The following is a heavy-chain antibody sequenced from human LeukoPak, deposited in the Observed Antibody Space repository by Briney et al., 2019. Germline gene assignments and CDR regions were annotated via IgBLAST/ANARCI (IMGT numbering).Heavy chain of an antibody. CDR2: ISSSSSTI. V-gene: IGHV3-48*01. D-gene: IGHD4-23*01. Sequence: GGSLRLSCAASGFTFSSYSMNWVRQAPGKGLEWVSYISSSSSTIYYADSVKGRFTISRDNSKNTLYLQMNSLRAEDTAVYYCAKSTTTVVTGKYNWFDPWGQGTLVTVSS. J-gene: IGHJ5*02. CDR3: AKSTTTVVTGKYNWFDP. CDR1: GFTFSSYS.